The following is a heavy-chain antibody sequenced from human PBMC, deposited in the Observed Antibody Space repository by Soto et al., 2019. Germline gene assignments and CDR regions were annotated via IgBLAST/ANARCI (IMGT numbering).Heavy chain of an antibody. Sequence: QITLKESGPTLVKPTQTLTLTCTFSGFSLSTSGVGVGWIRQPPGKALEWLALIYWDDDKRYSPSLKSRLTITKDTSQNQVVLTMTNMDPVDTATYYCAHRRLYDYGDYVAWFDPWGQGTLVTVSS. J-gene: IGHJ5*02. V-gene: IGHV2-5*02. CDR2: IYWDDDK. CDR1: GFSLSTSGVG. D-gene: IGHD4-17*01. CDR3: AHRRLYDYGDYVAWFDP.